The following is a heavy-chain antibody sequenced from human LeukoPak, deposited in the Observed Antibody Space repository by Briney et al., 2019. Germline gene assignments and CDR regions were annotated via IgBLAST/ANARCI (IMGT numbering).Heavy chain of an antibody. CDR3: ARDGEYSGYDYYYYYGMDV. Sequence: ASVKVSCKASGGTFSSYAISWVRQAPGQGPEWMGRIIPILGIANYAQKFQGRVTITADKSTSTAYMELSSLRSEDTAVYYCARDGEYSGYDYYYYYGMDVWGQGTTVTVSS. J-gene: IGHJ6*02. CDR1: GGTFSSYA. D-gene: IGHD5-12*01. V-gene: IGHV1-69*04. CDR2: IIPILGIA.